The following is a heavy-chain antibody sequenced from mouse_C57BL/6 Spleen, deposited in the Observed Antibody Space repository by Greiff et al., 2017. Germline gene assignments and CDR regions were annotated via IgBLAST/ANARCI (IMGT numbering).Heavy chain of an antibody. CDR2: IYPRSGNT. J-gene: IGHJ3*01. V-gene: IGHV1-81*01. Sequence: VKLMESGAELARPGASVKLSCKASGYTFPSYGISWVKQRTGQGLEWIGEIYPRSGNTYYNEKFKGKATLTADKSSITAYMELRSLTSEDSAVYFCARSTLEGAYWGQGTLVTVSA. CDR1: GYTFPSYG. D-gene: IGHD3-1*01. CDR3: ARSTLEGAY.